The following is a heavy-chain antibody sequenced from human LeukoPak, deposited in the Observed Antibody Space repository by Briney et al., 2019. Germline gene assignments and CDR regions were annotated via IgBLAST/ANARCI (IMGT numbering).Heavy chain of an antibody. CDR1: GGSFSGYY. Sequence: SETLSLTCAVYGGSFSGYYWSWIRQPPGKGLEWIGQINHSGSTNYNPSLKSRVTISVDTSKNQFSLKLSSVTAADTAVYYCARGRYSSSWYYFDYWGQGTLVTVSS. V-gene: IGHV4-34*01. CDR3: ARGRYSSSWYYFDY. CDR2: INHSGST. D-gene: IGHD6-13*01. J-gene: IGHJ4*02.